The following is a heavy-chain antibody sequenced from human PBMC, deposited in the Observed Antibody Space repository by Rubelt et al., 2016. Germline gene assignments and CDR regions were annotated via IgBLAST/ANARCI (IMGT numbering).Heavy chain of an antibody. Sequence: QVQLVQSGAEVKKPGASVKVSCKVSGYTLTELSMHWVRQAPGKGLEWMGGFDPEDGETIYAQKFQGRVTMTEDPSTSTAYMGLRSLGSDDTAVYYCARVSGYDPFYYYGMDVWGQGTTVTVSS. D-gene: IGHD5-12*01. J-gene: IGHJ6*02. V-gene: IGHV1-24*01. CDR2: FDPEDGET. CDR3: ARVSGYDPFYYYGMDV. CDR1: GYTLTELS.